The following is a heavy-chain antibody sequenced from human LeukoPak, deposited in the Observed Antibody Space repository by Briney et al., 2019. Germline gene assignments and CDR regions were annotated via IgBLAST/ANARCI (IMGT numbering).Heavy chain of an antibody. Sequence: GSLRLSCAASGFTFSSYGMNWVRQPPGKGLEWIGYIYYSGSTNYNPSLKSRVTISVDTSKNQFSLKLSSVTAADTAVYYCATSTVVDAFDIWGQGTMVTVSS. CDR2: IYYSGST. D-gene: IGHD4-23*01. CDR1: GFTFSSYG. J-gene: IGHJ3*02. CDR3: ATSTVVDAFDI. V-gene: IGHV4-59*01.